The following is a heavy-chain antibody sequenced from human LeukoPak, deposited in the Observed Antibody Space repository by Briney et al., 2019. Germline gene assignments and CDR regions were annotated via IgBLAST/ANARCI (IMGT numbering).Heavy chain of an antibody. CDR1: GFTFSSYT. D-gene: IGHD6-19*01. CDR2: ISYDGSKK. V-gene: IGHV3-30-3*01. J-gene: IGHJ4*02. Sequence: PGRSLRLSCAASGFTFSSYTMHWVRQAPGKGLEWVAVISYDGSKKYYADSVKGRFTISRDNSKNTLYLQMNSLRAEDTAVYYCARGGDSSDCDYWGQGTLVTVPS. CDR3: ARGGDSSDCDY.